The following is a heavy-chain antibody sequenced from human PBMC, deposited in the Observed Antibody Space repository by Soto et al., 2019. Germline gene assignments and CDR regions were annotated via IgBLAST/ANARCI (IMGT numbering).Heavy chain of an antibody. J-gene: IGHJ2*01. CDR1: GFTFSSYG. CDR3: ARPLTGAFPGWYFDL. D-gene: IGHD3-16*01. Sequence: QVQLVESGGGVVQPGRSLRLSCAASGFTFSSYGMHWVRQAPGTGLEWVAVIWYDGSNKYYADSVKGRFTISRDNSKNTRYLQMNSLSAEDTAVYYCARPLTGAFPGWYFDLWGRGTLVTVSS. V-gene: IGHV3-33*01. CDR2: IWYDGSNK.